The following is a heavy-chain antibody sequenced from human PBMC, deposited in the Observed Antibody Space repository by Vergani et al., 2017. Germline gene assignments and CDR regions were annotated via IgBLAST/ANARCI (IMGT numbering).Heavy chain of an antibody. J-gene: IGHJ6*02. D-gene: IGHD3-3*01. CDR1: GDIFNNYT. Sequence: QVHLEQSGTEVKKPGSSVKVSCKVSGDIFNNYTVTWVRQAPGQGLEWMGRIIPIFGTANYAQKFQGRVTITADESTSTAYMELSSLRSEDTAVYYCASRDITIFGVVIIRGYYYYGMDVWGQGTTVTVSS. V-gene: IGHV1-69*08. CDR3: ASRDITIFGVVIIRGYYYYGMDV. CDR2: IIPIFGTA.